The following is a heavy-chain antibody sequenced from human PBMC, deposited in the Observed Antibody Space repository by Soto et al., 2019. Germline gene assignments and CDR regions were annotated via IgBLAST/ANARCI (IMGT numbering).Heavy chain of an antibody. V-gene: IGHV3-23*01. Sequence: GSLRLSCAASGFTFSSYAMSWVRQAAGKGLEWVSAISGSGGSTYYADSVKGRFTISRDNSKNTLYLQMNSLRAEDTAVYYCAKIRPRYCSGGSCYFDYWGQGTLVTVSS. CDR1: GFTFSSYA. CDR3: AKIRPRYCSGGSCYFDY. CDR2: ISGSGGST. D-gene: IGHD2-15*01. J-gene: IGHJ4*02.